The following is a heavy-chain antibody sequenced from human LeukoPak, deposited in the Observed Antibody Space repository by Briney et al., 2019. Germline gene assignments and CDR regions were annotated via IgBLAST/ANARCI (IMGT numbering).Heavy chain of an antibody. CDR2: INPSGGST. CDR1: GYTFTSYY. D-gene: IGHD3-22*01. V-gene: IGHV1-46*01. Sequence: GASVKVSCKASGYTFTSYYMHWVRQAPGQGLEWMGIINPSGGSTSYAQKFQGRVTMTRDMSTSTVYMELSSLRSEDTAVYYCARVDSYYDGSGFTRNYYYYYMDVWGKGTTVTVSS. J-gene: IGHJ6*03. CDR3: ARVDSYYDGSGFTRNYYYYYMDV.